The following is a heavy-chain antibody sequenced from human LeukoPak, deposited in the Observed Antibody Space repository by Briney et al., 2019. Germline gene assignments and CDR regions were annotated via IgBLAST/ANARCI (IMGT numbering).Heavy chain of an antibody. CDR1: GFTFSSYW. J-gene: IGHJ4*02. CDR3: ARDGYSSARDY. V-gene: IGHV3-7*01. Sequence: GGSLRLPCAASGFTFSSYWMSWIRQAPGKGLEWVGNINRDGGQKHYVDSVNGRFTISRDNAKNSVYLQMNSLRAEDTAVYYCARDGYSSARDYWGQGTLVTVSS. CDR2: INRDGGQK. D-gene: IGHD6-25*01.